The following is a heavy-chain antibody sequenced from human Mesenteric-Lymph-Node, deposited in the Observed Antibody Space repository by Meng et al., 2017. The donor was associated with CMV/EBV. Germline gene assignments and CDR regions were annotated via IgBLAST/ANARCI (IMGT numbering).Heavy chain of an antibody. J-gene: IGHJ4*02. CDR2: INSGRTT. V-gene: IGHV3-74*03. CDR3: ARGNHDYTYYFDY. Sequence: GESLKISCAASGFTFNTYWMHWVRQVPGKGLMWVSRINSGRTTAYADSVRGRFTISRDNAKNSLYLQMNSLRAEDTAVYYCARGNHDYTYYFDYWGQGTLVTVSS. D-gene: IGHD4-11*01. CDR1: GFTFNTYW.